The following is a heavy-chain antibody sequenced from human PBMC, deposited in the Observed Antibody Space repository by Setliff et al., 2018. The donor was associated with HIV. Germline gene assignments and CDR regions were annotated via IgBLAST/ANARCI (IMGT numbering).Heavy chain of an antibody. V-gene: IGHV3-7*03. Sequence: ASVKVSCAASGFTFSSSWMSWVRQAPGKGLEWVANIKGDGSEIYYVGSVKGRFTISRDNAKNSLYLQMNRLRAEDTAVYYCATDGSALVRWGQGTLVTVSS. D-gene: IGHD3-10*01. CDR3: ATDGSALVR. CDR1: GFTFSSSW. CDR2: IKGDGSEI. J-gene: IGHJ4*02.